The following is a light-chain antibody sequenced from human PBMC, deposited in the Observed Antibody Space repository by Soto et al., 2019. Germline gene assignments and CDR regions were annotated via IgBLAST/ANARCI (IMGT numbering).Light chain of an antibody. CDR1: QSVSSN. CDR3: QQSNNWPRT. V-gene: IGKV3-15*01. Sequence: EIVMTQSPATLSVSPRERATLSCRASQSVSSNLAWYQQKPGQAPRLLIYGASTRATGIPARFSGSGSGTEFTLTISSLQSEDFAVYYCQQSNNWPRTFGQGTKVEIK. CDR2: GAS. J-gene: IGKJ1*01.